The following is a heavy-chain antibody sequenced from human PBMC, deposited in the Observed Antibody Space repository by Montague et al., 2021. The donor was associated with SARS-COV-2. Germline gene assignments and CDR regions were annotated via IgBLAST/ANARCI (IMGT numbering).Heavy chain of an antibody. CDR2: IYDSGST. J-gene: IGHJ3*02. D-gene: IGHD5-12*01. CDR1: GGSFSSSHYY. Sequence: SETLSLTRTLSGGSFSSSHYYWVWIRAPRGKGLEWIGSIYDSGSTYYXSCVKSRVTISVDTSQNHFSLKLSSVTAADTAVYYCARRGRKLLPVATTIGGFDIWGQGTMVTVSS. V-gene: IGHV4-39*02. CDR3: ARRGRKLLPVATTIGGFDI.